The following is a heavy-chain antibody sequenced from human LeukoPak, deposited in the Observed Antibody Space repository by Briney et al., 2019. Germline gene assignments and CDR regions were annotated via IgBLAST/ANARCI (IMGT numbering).Heavy chain of an antibody. V-gene: IGHV4-59*08. Sequence: SETLSLTCTVFGASLNNYYWNLVPQPPGKELEWIGNVDYSGNTRHNPSLTSRVTISLDISKNHFSLRLSSVTAADTAVYYCAMQVGIYGDYNNWFDPWGQGARVTVSS. CDR3: AMQVGIYGDYNNWFDP. J-gene: IGHJ5*02. CDR1: GASLNNYY. D-gene: IGHD4-17*01. CDR2: VDYSGNT.